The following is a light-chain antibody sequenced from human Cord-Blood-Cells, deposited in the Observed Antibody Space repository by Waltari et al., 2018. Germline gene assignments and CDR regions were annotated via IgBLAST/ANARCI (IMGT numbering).Light chain of an antibody. V-gene: IGKV3-15*01. Sequence: EIVMTQSPATLSVSPGERATLSCRSSQSVSSNLAWYQQNPGQDPRLLIYGESTWATGIPARFSGSGSGTEFTLTISSLQSEDFAVYYCQQYNNWPYTFGQGTKLEIK. CDR1: QSVSSN. J-gene: IGKJ2*01. CDR3: QQYNNWPYT. CDR2: GES.